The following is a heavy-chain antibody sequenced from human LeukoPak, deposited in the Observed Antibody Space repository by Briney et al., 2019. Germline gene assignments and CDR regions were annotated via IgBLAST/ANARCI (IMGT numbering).Heavy chain of an antibody. Sequence: GASVKVSCKASGGTFSSYAISWVRQAPGQGLEWMGGIIPIFGTANYAQKFQGRVTITTDESTSTAYMELSSLRSEDTAVYYCARDKRSVFADHYYYYYMDVWGKGTTVTVSS. J-gene: IGHJ6*03. CDR1: GGTFSSYA. CDR2: IIPIFGTA. CDR3: ARDKRSVFADHYYYYYMDV. V-gene: IGHV1-69*05. D-gene: IGHD3-3*01.